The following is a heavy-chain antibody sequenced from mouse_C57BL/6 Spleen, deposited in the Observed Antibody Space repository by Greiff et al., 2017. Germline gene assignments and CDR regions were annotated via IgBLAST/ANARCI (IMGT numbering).Heavy chain of an antibody. V-gene: IGHV5-17*01. CDR1: GFTFSDYG. D-gene: IGHD1-1*01. CDR3: ARLATVGPFDY. CDR2: ISSGSSTI. Sequence: EVKLMESGGGLVKPGGSLKLSCAASGFTFSDYGMHWVRQAPEKGLEWVAYISSGSSTIYYADTVKGRFTISRDNAKNTLFLQMTSLTSEDTAMYYCARLATVGPFDYWGQGTTLTVSS. J-gene: IGHJ2*01.